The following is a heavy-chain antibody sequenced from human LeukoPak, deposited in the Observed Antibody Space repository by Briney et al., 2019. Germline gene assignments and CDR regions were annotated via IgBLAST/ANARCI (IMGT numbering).Heavy chain of an antibody. J-gene: IGHJ4*02. CDR3: ARDPLNYYGSGSYYWSDGY. CDR2: IKQDGSEK. V-gene: IGHV3-7*01. CDR1: GLTFSSYW. Sequence: GGSLRLSCAASGLTFSSYWMSWVRQAPGKGLEWVANIKQDGSEKYYVDSVRGRFTISRDNAKNSLYLQMNSLRAEDTAVYYCARDPLNYYGSGSYYWSDGYWGQGTLVTVSS. D-gene: IGHD3-10*01.